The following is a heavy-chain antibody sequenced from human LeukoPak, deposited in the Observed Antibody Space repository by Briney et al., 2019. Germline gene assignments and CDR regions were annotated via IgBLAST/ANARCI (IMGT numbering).Heavy chain of an antibody. CDR2: IYYSGYT. V-gene: IGHV4-39*01. Sequence: SETLSLTCTVSGGSISSSSYYWGWIRQPPGKGLEWIGSIYYSGYTYYNPSVESRVTISVDTSKNQFSLKLSSVTAADTAVYYCARHQVATAHFDYWGQGTLVTVSS. CDR3: ARHQVATAHFDY. CDR1: GGSISSSSYY. J-gene: IGHJ4*02. D-gene: IGHD5-12*01.